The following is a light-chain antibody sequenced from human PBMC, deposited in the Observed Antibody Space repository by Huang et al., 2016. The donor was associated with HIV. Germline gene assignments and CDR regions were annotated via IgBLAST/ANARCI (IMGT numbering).Light chain of an antibody. CDR3: QQLHSSSYT. J-gene: IGKJ2*01. V-gene: IGKV1-5*03. CDR1: QSLSGW. Sequence: DIQMTQSPSTLSASVGDRVTITGRASQSLSGWLAWYQQKPGKAPNLLIYKASSLRSGVPSRFTGSGSGTEFTLTISSLQADDFATYYCQQLHSSSYTFGQGTKVEMK. CDR2: KAS.